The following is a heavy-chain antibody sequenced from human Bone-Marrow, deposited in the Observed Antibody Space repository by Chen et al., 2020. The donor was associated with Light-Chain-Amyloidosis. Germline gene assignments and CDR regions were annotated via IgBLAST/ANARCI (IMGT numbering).Heavy chain of an antibody. V-gene: IGHV3-53*01. D-gene: IGHD3-3*02. J-gene: IGHJ2*01. CDR2: IFRAWTT. CDR3: AGGPEISRGGFDL. CDR1: GVAVSDNY. Sequence: EVQLVEFGGGLIQPVGSLRLCFAAAGVAVSDNYMSWVRQAPGQGLEWVSLIFRAWTTYYADAVKGRSTISRSNAKCSRCLPVDSLRADDSAVYYCAGGPEISRGGFDLWARGPLVTVSS.